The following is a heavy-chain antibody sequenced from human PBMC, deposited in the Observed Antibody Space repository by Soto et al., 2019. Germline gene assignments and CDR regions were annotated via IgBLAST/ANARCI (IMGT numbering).Heavy chain of an antibody. J-gene: IGHJ4*02. CDR3: VRDRSGSYLEGFDY. V-gene: IGHV3-7*01. Sequence: EVQLVESGGGLVQLGGSRRLSCAAYGFTFSSFWMTWVRQAPGKGLEWVANIKHDGSEKYYVESVKGRFTISRDNARNSLFLEMKSLRSEDTAVYSCVRDRSGSYLEGFDYWGQGTLVTVSS. D-gene: IGHD1-26*01. CDR1: GFTFSSFW. CDR2: IKHDGSEK.